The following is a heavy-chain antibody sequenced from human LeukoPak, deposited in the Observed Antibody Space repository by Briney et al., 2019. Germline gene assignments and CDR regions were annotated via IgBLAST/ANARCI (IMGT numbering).Heavy chain of an antibody. CDR1: GGSISSSSYY. D-gene: IGHD1-26*01. J-gene: IGHJ3*02. V-gene: IGHV4-39*01. Sequence: KSSETLSLTCTVSGGSISSSSYYWGWIRQPPGKGLEWIGSIYYSGSTYYNPSLKSRVTISVDTSKNQFSLELSSVTAADTAVYYCARHSRLYSGSYHDAFDIWGQGTMVTVSS. CDR2: IYYSGST. CDR3: ARHSRLYSGSYHDAFDI.